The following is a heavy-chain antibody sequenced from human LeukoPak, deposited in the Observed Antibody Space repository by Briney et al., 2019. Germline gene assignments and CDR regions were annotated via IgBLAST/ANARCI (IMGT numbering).Heavy chain of an antibody. CDR3: ARQGRNYYGSGSYRRPFDP. CDR1: GGSISSSSYY. V-gene: IGHV4-39*01. CDR2: IYYSGST. Sequence: SETLSLTCTVSGGSISSSSYYWGWIRQPPGKGLEWIGSIYYSGSTYYNPSLKSRVTISVDTSKNQFSLKLSSVTAADTAVYYCARQGRNYYGSGSYRRPFDPWGQGTLVTVSS. J-gene: IGHJ5*02. D-gene: IGHD3-10*01.